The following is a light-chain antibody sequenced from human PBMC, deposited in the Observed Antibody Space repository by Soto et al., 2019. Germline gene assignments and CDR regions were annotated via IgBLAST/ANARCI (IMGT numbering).Light chain of an antibody. V-gene: IGKV3-15*01. CDR1: QSISSS. J-gene: IGKJ5*01. CDR2: GAS. Sequence: EIVMTQSPATLSVSPGERATLSCRASQSISSSLAWYQQKPGQAPRLLIHGASTRATGIPARFSGSGSGTEFTLTLSSLQSEDFALYYCQQYNMWPTTFGQGTRLEIK. CDR3: QQYNMWPTT.